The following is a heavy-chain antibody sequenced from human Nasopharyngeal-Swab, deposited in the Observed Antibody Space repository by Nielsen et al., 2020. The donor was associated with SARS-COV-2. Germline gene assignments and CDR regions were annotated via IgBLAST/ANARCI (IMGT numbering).Heavy chain of an antibody. CDR2: INHSGST. CDR1: GGSFSGYY. D-gene: IGHD4-17*01. V-gene: IGHV4-34*01. Sequence: SQTLSLTCAVYGGSFSGYYWSWIRQPPGKGLEWIGEINHSGSTNYNPSLKSRVTISVDTSKNQFSLKLSSVTAADTAAYYCARGRDYGDYYYGMDVWGQGTTVTVSS. CDR3: ARGRDYGDYYYGMDV. J-gene: IGHJ6*02.